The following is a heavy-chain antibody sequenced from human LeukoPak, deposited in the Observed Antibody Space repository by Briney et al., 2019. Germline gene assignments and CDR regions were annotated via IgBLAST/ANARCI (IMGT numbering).Heavy chain of an antibody. Sequence: GESLKISCKASRYSFSIYWIGWVRQMPGKGLEWMGIIYPGDSDTRYSPSFQGQVTISADKSISTAYLQWSSLKASDTAMYYCARLRGAAAGTRCYFDYWGQGTLVTVSS. CDR2: IYPGDSDT. D-gene: IGHD6-13*01. J-gene: IGHJ4*02. CDR3: ARLRGAAAGTRCYFDY. CDR1: RYSFSIYW. V-gene: IGHV5-51*01.